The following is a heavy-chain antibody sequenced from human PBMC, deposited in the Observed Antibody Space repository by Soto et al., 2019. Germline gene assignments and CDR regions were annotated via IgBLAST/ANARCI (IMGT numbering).Heavy chain of an antibody. V-gene: IGHV4-31*03. CDR2: IYYRGNT. D-gene: IGHD2-21*01. CDR3: ARTSDLGFREWFDP. J-gene: IGHJ5*02. CDR1: GGSINSGGYH. Sequence: SETLSLTCSVSGGSINSGGYHWTWIRQHPEKGLEWIGYIYYRGNTYYNPSLRSRLTISVDTSKNQFSLNLTSVTAADTAVYYCARTSDLGFREWFDPWGQGTLVTAPQ.